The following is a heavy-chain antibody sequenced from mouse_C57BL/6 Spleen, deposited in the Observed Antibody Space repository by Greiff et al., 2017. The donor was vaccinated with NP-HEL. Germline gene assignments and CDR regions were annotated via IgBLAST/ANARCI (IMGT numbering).Heavy chain of an antibody. J-gene: IGHJ4*01. CDR3: ARGGYYSNLYAMDD. CDR1: GFTFSSYA. CDR2: ISDGGSYT. V-gene: IGHV5-4*03. D-gene: IGHD2-5*01. Sequence: EVKLVESGGGLVKPGGSLKLSCAASGFTFSSYAMSWVRQTPEKRLEWVATISDGGSYTYYPDNVQGRFTISRDNAKNNLYLQMSHLKSEDTAMYYCARGGYYSNLYAMDDWGQGTSVTVSS.